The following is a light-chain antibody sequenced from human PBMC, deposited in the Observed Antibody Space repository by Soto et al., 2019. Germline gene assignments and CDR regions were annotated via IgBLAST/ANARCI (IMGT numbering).Light chain of an antibody. CDR1: QSISNY. J-gene: IGKJ3*01. CDR2: AAS. CDR3: QQFFTTLFT. V-gene: IGKV1-39*01. Sequence: DIQMTQSPASLSASVGDRVTITCRASQSISNYLNWYQQKPGKAPNLLIYAASSLRSGVPSRFSGSGSGTDFNRTINSLQPEDFATYSCQQFFTTLFTFGPGTNVEIK.